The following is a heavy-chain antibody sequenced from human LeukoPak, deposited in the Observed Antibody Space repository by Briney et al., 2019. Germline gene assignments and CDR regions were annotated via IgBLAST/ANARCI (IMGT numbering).Heavy chain of an antibody. CDR2: IYYSGST. Sequence: SETLSLTCTVSGGSISSYYWSWIRQPPGKGLEWIGYIYYSGSTNYNPSLKSRVTISVDTSKNQFSLKLSSVTAADTAVYYCARGQCLVRNWGQGTLVTVSS. D-gene: IGHD6-19*01. V-gene: IGHV4-59*01. CDR1: GGSISSYY. J-gene: IGHJ4*02. CDR3: ARGQCLVRN.